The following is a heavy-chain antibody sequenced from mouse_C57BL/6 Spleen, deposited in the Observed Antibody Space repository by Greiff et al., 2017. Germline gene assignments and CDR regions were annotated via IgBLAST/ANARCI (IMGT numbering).Heavy chain of an antibody. CDR2: INPNNGGT. J-gene: IGHJ4*01. CDR3: ARWGDYDGRTDPYYYAMDY. CDR1: GYTFTDYY. D-gene: IGHD2-4*01. V-gene: IGHV1-26*01. Sequence: EVQLQQSGPELVKPGASVKISCKASGYTFTDYYMNWVKQSHGKSLEWIGDINPNNGGTSYNQKFKGKATLTVDKSSSTAYMERRSLTSEDSAVYYCARWGDYDGRTDPYYYAMDYWGQGTSVTVSS.